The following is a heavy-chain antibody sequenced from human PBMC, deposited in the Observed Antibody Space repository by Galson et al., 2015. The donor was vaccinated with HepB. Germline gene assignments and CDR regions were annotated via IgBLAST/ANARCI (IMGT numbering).Heavy chain of an antibody. CDR3: ARGPRYYYDSSGYYAI. D-gene: IGHD3-22*01. J-gene: IGHJ3*02. CDR1: GYTFTSYA. V-gene: IGHV1-3*01. CDR2: INAGNGNT. Sequence: SVKVSCKASGYTFTSYAMHWVRQAPGQRLEWMGWINAGNGNTKYSQKFQGRVTITRDTSASTAYMELSSLRSEDTAVYYCARGPRYYYDSSGYYAIWGQGTMVTVSS.